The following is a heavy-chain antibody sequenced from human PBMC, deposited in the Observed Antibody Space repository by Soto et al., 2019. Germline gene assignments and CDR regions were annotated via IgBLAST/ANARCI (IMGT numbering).Heavy chain of an antibody. CDR2: IYYSGST. J-gene: IGHJ4*02. V-gene: IGHV4-59*08. CDR3: ARQGSYSLRD. D-gene: IGHD1-26*01. CDR1: GGPISSYY. Sequence: QVQLQESGPGLVKPSETLSLTCTVSGGPISSYYWSWIRQPPGKGLEWIGYIYYSGSTNYNPSLKSRVTISVDTSKNQFSLKLSSVTAADTAVYYCARQGSYSLRDWGQGTLVTVSS.